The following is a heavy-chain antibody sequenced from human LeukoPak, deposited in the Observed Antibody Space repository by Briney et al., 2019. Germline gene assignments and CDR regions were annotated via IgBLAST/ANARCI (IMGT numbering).Heavy chain of an antibody. D-gene: IGHD3-3*01. J-gene: IGHJ4*02. CDR1: GFTFSIYS. Sequence: AGESLRLSCAASGFTFSIYSMNWVRQAPGKGLEWVSYISSSSSTIYYADSVKGRFTISRDNAKNSLYLQMNSLRAEDTAVYYCARDQSYDFWSGYYTGIPFDYWGQGTLVTVSP. V-gene: IGHV3-48*01. CDR3: ARDQSYDFWSGYYTGIPFDY. CDR2: ISSSSSTI.